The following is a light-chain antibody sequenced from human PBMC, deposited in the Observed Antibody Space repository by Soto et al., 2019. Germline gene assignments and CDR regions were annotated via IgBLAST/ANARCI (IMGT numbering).Light chain of an antibody. V-gene: IGKV3-20*01. CDR3: QQYGSTPKT. CDR2: GAS. CDR1: QSVRSSY. Sequence: EIVLTQSPGTLSLSPGERATLSCRASQSVRSSYLAWFQQKPGQAPRLLIYGASSRATGIPDRFSGSESGTDFTLTISRLEPADFAVYFCQQYGSTPKTFGQGTQLEIK. J-gene: IGKJ2*01.